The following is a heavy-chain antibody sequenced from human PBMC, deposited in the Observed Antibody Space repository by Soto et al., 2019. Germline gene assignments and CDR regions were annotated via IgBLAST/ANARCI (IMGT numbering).Heavy chain of an antibody. CDR1: GGSISSGGNY. Sequence: QVQLQESGPGLVKPSQTLSLTCTVSGGSISSGGNYWSWIRQHPGKALEYIGYIYYSGSTYHNPSLKSRVTISLDTSKSRFSLKLSSVTAADTAVYYCARDVGRSSFDPCGQGTLVTVSS. CDR2: IYYSGST. J-gene: IGHJ5*02. V-gene: IGHV4-31*03. D-gene: IGHD1-26*01. CDR3: ARDVGRSSFDP.